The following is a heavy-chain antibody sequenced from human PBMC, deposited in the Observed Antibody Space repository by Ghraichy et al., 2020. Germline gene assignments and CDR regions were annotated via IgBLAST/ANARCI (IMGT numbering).Heavy chain of an antibody. V-gene: IGHV3-9*01. J-gene: IGHJ4*02. CDR1: GFTFDNYA. CDR3: AKGLGSSGWSSSDY. Sequence: GGSLRLSCAASGFTFDNYAMHWVRQAPGKGLEWVSGISWNSGSIGYADSVKGRFTISRDNAKNSLYLQMNSLRAEDTALYYCAKGLGSSGWSSSDYWGQGTLVTVSS. CDR2: ISWNSGSI. D-gene: IGHD6-19*01.